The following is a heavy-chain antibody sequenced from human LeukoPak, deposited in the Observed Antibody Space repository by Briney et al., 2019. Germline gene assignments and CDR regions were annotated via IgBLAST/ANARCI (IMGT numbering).Heavy chain of an antibody. J-gene: IGHJ5*02. CDR1: GYTFTNYH. CDR3: ARIPTYSKHDH. Sequence: GASLKISCKASGYTFTNYHIAWVRQMAGEGLEWMGIINPGGSDTRYSPSFQGHVTISVDKSINTAYLQWSSLKASDTAIYYCARIPTYSKHDHWGQGTLVTVPS. D-gene: IGHD4-11*01. V-gene: IGHV5-51*01. CDR2: INPGGSDT.